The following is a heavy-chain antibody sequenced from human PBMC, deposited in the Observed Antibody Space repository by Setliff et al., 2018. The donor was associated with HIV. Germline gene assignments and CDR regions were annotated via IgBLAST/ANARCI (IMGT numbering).Heavy chain of an antibody. V-gene: IGHV4-34*01. J-gene: IGHJ6*03. D-gene: IGHD3-10*01. CDR3: VRTGSSTSWGVYHYYYMDI. CDR2: INHSGST. CDR1: GGSFSAYS. Sequence: SETLSLTCAVYGGSFSAYSWTWVRQPPGKGLEWIGEINHSGSTNYNPSLKSRVAMSVDTSKNQFSLKLDSVTAADTGVYYCVRTGSSTSWGVYHYYYMDIWGKGTTVTVSS.